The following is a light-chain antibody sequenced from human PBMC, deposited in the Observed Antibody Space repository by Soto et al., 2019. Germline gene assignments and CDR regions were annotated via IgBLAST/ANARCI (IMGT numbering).Light chain of an antibody. J-gene: IGKJ1*01. V-gene: IGKV3-15*01. CDR1: ERIYSAY. Sequence: EVVLTHSPGTLSLSRGEIATLSCRASERIYSAYLGWYQQKPGQAPRLLIYGTSTRATGIPARFSGSGSGTEFTLTISSLQPDDFATYYCQQYNNWPRTFGQGTKVDIK. CDR3: QQYNNWPRT. CDR2: GTS.